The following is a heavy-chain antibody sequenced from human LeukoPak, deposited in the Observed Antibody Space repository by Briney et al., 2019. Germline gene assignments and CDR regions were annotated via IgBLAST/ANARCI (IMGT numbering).Heavy chain of an antibody. CDR3: ARGYTDAMDV. D-gene: IGHD5-18*01. J-gene: IGHJ6*02. V-gene: IGHV1-2*02. CDR1: GYTFTGYY. Sequence: VASVKVSCKASGYTFTGYYIHWVRQAPGQGLEWMGWIDPHSGGTNYAQKFQGRVTMTRDTSITTAYMELSSLKFGDTGVYSCARGYTDAMDVWGQGTTVTVSS. CDR2: IDPHSGGT.